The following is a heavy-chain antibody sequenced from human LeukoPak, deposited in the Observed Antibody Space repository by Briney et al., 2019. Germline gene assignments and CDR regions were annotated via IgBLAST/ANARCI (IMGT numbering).Heavy chain of an antibody. CDR2: IYTSGST. D-gene: IGHD6-19*01. V-gene: IGHV4-61*02. Sequence: SETLSLTCTVSGGSISSGSYYWSWIRQPAGKGLEWIGRIYTSGSTNYNPSLKSRVTISVDTSKNQFSLKLSSVTAADTAVYYCASYYSSGWSAGWFDPWGQGTLVTVSS. J-gene: IGHJ5*02. CDR3: ASYYSSGWSAGWFDP. CDR1: GGSISSGSYY.